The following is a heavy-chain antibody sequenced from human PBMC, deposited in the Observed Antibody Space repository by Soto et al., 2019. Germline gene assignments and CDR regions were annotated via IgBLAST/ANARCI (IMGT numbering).Heavy chain of an antibody. V-gene: IGHV4-59*12. CDR3: ARVPDR. D-gene: IGHD2-2*01. CDR1: GASISGYH. Sequence: SETLSLTCTVSGASISGYHWSWIRQFPGKGLECLGYISYSGATNYNPSLKSRVTMSVDTSKNQFSLQLSSVTAADTAVYYCARVPDRWGQGTLVTVAA. CDR2: ISYSGAT. J-gene: IGHJ5*02.